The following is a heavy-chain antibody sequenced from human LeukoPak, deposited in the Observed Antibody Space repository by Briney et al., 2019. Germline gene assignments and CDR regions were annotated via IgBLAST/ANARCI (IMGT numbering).Heavy chain of an antibody. CDR1: GGSISSSRYY. D-gene: IGHD4-23*01. J-gene: IGHJ5*02. CDR2: IYYSGST. Sequence: SETLSLTCTVSGGSISSSRYYWGWIRQPPGKGLEWIGSIYYSGSTYYNPSLKSRVTISIDTSKNQFSLKLSSVTAADTAVYYCARGRTGYGGTDHWGQGTLVTVSS. V-gene: IGHV4-39*07. CDR3: ARGRTGYGGTDH.